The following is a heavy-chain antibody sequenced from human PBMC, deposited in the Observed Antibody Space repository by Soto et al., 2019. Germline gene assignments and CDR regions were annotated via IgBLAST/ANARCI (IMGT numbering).Heavy chain of an antibody. CDR3: SHRTAAVTWGFDP. D-gene: IGHD2-15*01. Sequence: QITLKESGPTLVKPTQTLTLTCTFSGFSLTTSGVGVGWIRQPPGKALEWLALIYWDDDKSYSPSLKSRPTSTXDXAKNRVVLTMTTMDPAHTATYFCSHRTAAVTWGFDPWGQGTLVPVSS. J-gene: IGHJ5*02. CDR2: IYWDDDK. CDR1: GFSLTTSGVG. V-gene: IGHV2-5*02.